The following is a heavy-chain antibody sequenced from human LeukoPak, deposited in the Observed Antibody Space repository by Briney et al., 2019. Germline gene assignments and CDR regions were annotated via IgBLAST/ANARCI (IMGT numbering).Heavy chain of an antibody. V-gene: IGHV3-7*01. Sequence: PGRSLRLSCAASGFTFSSYGMHWVRQAPGKGLEWVANIKQDGSEKYYVDSVKGRFTISRDNAKNSLYLQMNSLRAEDTAVYYCARDLSGGNWGSNAFDIWGQGTMVTVSS. CDR2: IKQDGSEK. J-gene: IGHJ3*02. CDR1: GFTFSSYG. D-gene: IGHD7-27*01. CDR3: ARDLSGGNWGSNAFDI.